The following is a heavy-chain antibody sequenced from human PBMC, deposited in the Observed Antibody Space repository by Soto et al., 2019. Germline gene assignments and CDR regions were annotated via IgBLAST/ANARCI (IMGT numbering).Heavy chain of an antibody. J-gene: IGHJ4*02. CDR2: ITSSGGST. CDR1: GFTFSSNA. Sequence: EVQLLESGGGLVQPGGSLRLSCAASGFTFSSNAMDWVRQTPGKGLEWVSTITSSGGSTYYADSVKGRFTISRDNSKNTLFLQMNSLRAEDTAIYYCAKSVGSGWSKSDYWGQGTLVTVSS. D-gene: IGHD6-19*01. CDR3: AKSVGSGWSKSDY. V-gene: IGHV3-23*01.